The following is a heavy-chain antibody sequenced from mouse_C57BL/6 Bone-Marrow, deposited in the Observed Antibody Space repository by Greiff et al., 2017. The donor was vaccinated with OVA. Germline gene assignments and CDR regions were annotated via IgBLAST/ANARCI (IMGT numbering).Heavy chain of an antibody. CDR2: IYPRDGRT. V-gene: IGHV1-85*01. Sequence: QVQLKESGPELVKPGASVKLSCKASGYTFTSYDLNWVQQRPGQGLEWIGWIYPRDGRTKYTEKFTGTATLTVDTASSTAYMELDGLTSEDSAVYFCADLGYAMDDWGQGTSVTVSS. CDR3: ADLGYAMDD. CDR1: GYTFTSYD. J-gene: IGHJ4*01.